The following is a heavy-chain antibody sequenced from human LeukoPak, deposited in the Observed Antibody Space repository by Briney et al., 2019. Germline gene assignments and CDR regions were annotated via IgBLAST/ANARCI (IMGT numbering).Heavy chain of an antibody. CDR1: GFNFSNYC. CDR2: IISRSSYI. V-gene: IGHV3-21*01. D-gene: IGHD3-22*01. CDR3: ARDHYYDSSGYNGWFDP. Sequence: PGGSLRLSCAASGFNFSNYCMSWVRQAPGKGLEWVSSIISRSSYIYYADSVKGRFTISRDNAKNSLYLQMNSLRAEDTAVYYCARDHYYDSSGYNGWFDPWGQGTLVTVSS. J-gene: IGHJ5*02.